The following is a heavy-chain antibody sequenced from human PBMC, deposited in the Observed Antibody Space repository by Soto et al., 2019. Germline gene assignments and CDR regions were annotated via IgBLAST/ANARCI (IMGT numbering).Heavy chain of an antibody. J-gene: IGHJ4*02. CDR2: IYYSGST. Sequence: SETLSLTCTVSGGSISSGDYYWSWIRQPPGKGLEWIGYIYYSGSTYYNPSLKSRVTISVDTSKNQFSLKLSSVTAADTAVYYCARVWAGSLGGNIVVVPAAGPDYWGQGALVTVSS. CDR1: GGSISSGDYY. V-gene: IGHV4-30-4*01. D-gene: IGHD2-2*01. CDR3: ARVWAGSLGGNIVVVPAAGPDY.